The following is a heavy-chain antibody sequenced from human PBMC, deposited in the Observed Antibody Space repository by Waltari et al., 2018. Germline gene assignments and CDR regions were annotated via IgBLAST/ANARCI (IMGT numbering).Heavy chain of an antibody. Sequence: QVQLVQSGAEVKKPGSSVKVSCKASGGTFSSYAISWVRQAPGQGLGWMGRIIPIFGTANYAQKFQGRVTITADKSTSTAYMELSSLRSEDTAVYYCAREITMVQGVFDYWGQGTLVTVSS. CDR2: IIPIFGTA. V-gene: IGHV1-69*08. J-gene: IGHJ4*02. CDR3: AREITMVQGVFDY. CDR1: GGTFSSYA. D-gene: IGHD3-10*01.